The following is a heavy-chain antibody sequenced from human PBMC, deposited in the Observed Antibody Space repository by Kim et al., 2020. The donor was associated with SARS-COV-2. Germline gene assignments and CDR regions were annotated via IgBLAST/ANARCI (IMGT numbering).Heavy chain of an antibody. CDR3: ARELVGATTPYYYYYGMDV. CDR2: INTNTGNP. D-gene: IGHD1-26*01. CDR1: GYTFTSYA. V-gene: IGHV7-4-1*02. J-gene: IGHJ6*02. Sequence: ASVKVSCKASGYTFTSYAMNWVRQAPGQGLEWMGWINTNTGNPTYAHGFTGRFVFSLDTSVSTAYLQISSLKAEDTAVYYCARELVGATTPYYYYYGMDVWGQGTTVTVSS.